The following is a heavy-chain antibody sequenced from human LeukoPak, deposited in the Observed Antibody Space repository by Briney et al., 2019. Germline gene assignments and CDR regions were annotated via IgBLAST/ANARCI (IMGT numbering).Heavy chain of an antibody. D-gene: IGHD2-15*01. Sequence: ASVKVSCKASGYTFTSYGISWVRQAPGQGLEWMGWISAYNGNTNYAQKLQGRVTMTTDTSTSTAYMELRSLRSDDTAVYYCARDLISTSCSGGSCYTDYWGQGTLVTVSS. V-gene: IGHV1-18*01. CDR1: GYTFTSYG. CDR3: ARDLISTSCSGGSCYTDY. J-gene: IGHJ4*02. CDR2: ISAYNGNT.